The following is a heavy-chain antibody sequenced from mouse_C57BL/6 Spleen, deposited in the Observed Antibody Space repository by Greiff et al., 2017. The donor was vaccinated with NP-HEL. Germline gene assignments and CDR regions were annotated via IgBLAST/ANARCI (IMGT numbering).Heavy chain of an antibody. J-gene: IGHJ2*01. CDR1: GFTFSDYG. CDR2: ISSGSSTI. CDR3: ARGLRLGFDY. V-gene: IGHV5-17*01. D-gene: IGHD1-2*01. Sequence: EVQLQESGGGLVKPGGSLKLSCAASGFTFSDYGMHWVRQAPEKGLEWVAYISSGSSTIYYADTVKGRFTISRDNAKNTLFLQMTSLRSEDTAMYYCARGLRLGFDYWGQGTTLTVSS.